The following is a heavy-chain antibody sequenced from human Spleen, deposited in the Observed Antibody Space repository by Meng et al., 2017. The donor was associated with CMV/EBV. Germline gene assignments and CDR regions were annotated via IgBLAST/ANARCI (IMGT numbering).Heavy chain of an antibody. J-gene: IGHJ2*01. V-gene: IGHV3-30*14. Sequence: GGSLRLSCEASGFTFNIYAMNWVRQAPGKGLEWVALTSYDGINDYYADSVKGRFTISRDNSKNTLYLQMNSLRTEDTAMYYCASFKQQVEGGMYWYFDLWGRGTLVTVSS. CDR3: ASFKQQVEGGMYWYFDL. CDR2: TSYDGIND. D-gene: IGHD6-13*01. CDR1: GFTFNIYA.